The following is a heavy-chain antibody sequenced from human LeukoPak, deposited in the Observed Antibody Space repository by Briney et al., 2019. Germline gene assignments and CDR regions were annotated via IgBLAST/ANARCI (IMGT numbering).Heavy chain of an antibody. V-gene: IGHV3-23*01. D-gene: IGHD6-13*01. CDR2: ISSGGSST. CDR3: ATATFASSWNLYFDY. J-gene: IGHJ4*02. CDR1: GFSFSRYA. Sequence: GGSLRLSCAASGFSFSRYAISWVRQAPGKGREWVSTISSGGSSTYYANSVKGRFNISRDNSKSTLYLQMNSLRREATSVYYCATATFASSWNLYFDYWGQGTLVTVSS.